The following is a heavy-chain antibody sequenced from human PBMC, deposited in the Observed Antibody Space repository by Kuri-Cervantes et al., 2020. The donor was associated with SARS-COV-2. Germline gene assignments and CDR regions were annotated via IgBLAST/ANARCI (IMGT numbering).Heavy chain of an antibody. V-gene: IGHV3-64*01. CDR3: AKDPWAVVVSGAFAT. D-gene: IGHD3-22*01. CDR1: GFTFSSYA. Sequence: GESLKISCAASGFTFSSYAMHWVRQAPGKGLEYVSAISSNGGSTYYANSVKGRFTISRDNSQNTLFLQMDNLRAEDTATYYCAKDPWAVVVSGAFATWGQGKMVHVSS. CDR2: ISSNGGST. J-gene: IGHJ3*02.